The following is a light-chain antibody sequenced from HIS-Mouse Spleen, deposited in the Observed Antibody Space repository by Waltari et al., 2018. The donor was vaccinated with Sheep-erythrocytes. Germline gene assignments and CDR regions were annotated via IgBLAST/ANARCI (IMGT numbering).Light chain of an antibody. V-gene: IGLV2-11*02. J-gene: IGLJ1*01. CDR1: SRDFGGYNY. Sequence: QSALTQPRSGSGSPGQSVTIPCTGTSRDFGGYNYVSWHQKHPGKAPKLMIYDVSKRPSGVPARFSGSKSGNTASLTISGLQAEDEADYYCCSYAGSYNYVFGTGTKVTVL. CDR3: CSYAGSYNYV. CDR2: DVS.